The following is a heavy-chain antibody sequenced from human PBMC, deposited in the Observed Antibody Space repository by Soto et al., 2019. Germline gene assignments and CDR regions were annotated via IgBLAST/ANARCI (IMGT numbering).Heavy chain of an antibody. CDR3: ARDGRGVPFFDP. V-gene: IGHV4-31*03. Sequence: PSETLSLTCTVSGGSISSGGYYWSWIRQHPGKGLEWIGYIYYSGSTYYNPSLKSRGTISVDTSKSQFSLKLSSVTAADTAVYYCARDGRGVPFFDPWGQGTVVTVCS. CDR2: IYYSGST. J-gene: IGHJ5*02. CDR1: GGSISSGGYY. D-gene: IGHD3-10*01.